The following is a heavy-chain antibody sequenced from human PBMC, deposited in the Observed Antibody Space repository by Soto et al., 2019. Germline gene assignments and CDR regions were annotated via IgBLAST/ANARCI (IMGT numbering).Heavy chain of an antibody. Sequence: QLQLQESGPGLVKPSETLSLTCTVSGGSISSSSYYWGWIRQPPGKGLEWIGSIYYSGSTYYNPSLKSRVTISVDTSKNQFSLKLSSVTAADTAVYYCARTLRTLYGGNSYAFDIWGQGTMVTVSS. CDR3: ARTLRTLYGGNSYAFDI. J-gene: IGHJ3*02. CDR2: IYYSGST. V-gene: IGHV4-39*01. D-gene: IGHD3-16*02. CDR1: GGSISSSSYY.